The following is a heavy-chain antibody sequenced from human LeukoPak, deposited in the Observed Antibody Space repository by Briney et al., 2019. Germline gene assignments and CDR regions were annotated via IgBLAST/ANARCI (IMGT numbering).Heavy chain of an antibody. J-gene: IGHJ4*02. V-gene: IGHV4-59*01. D-gene: IGHD5-12*01. CDR1: GGSISSYY. CDR3: ARVNVDIVATITGGYYYFDY. Sequence: SETLSLTCTVSGGSISSYYWSWIRQPPGKGLEWIGYIYYSESTNYNPSLKSRVTISVDTSKNQFSLKLSSVTAADTAVYYCARVNVDIVATITGGYYYFDYWGQGTLVTVSS. CDR2: IYYSEST.